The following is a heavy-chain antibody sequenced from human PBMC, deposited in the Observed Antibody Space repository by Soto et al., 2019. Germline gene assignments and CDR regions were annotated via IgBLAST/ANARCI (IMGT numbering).Heavy chain of an antibody. CDR2: INHSGST. J-gene: IGHJ4*02. Sequence: QVQLQQWGAGLLKPSETLSLTCAVYGGSFSGYYWSWIRQPPGKGLEWIGEINHSGSTNYNPSLKSRVTISVDTSKNQFSLKLSSVTAADTAVYYCARGRPRVGYDYVWGTTARPYYFDYWGQGTLVNVSS. V-gene: IGHV4-34*01. CDR1: GGSFSGYY. CDR3: ARGRPRVGYDYVWGTTARPYYFDY. D-gene: IGHD3-16*01.